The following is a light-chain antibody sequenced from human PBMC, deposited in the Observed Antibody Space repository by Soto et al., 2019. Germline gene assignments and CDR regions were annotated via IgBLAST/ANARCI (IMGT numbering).Light chain of an antibody. J-gene: IGKJ2*01. CDR3: QQYNNYPYT. V-gene: IGKV1-5*03. Sequence: DIQMTQSPSTLSASVGDRVIITCRASQSINSWLAWYQQKPGKAPKLLIYKASTLESGVPSRFSGSASGKEFTLTISSLQPDDFATYYCQQYNNYPYTFGQGTELEIK. CDR1: QSINSW. CDR2: KAS.